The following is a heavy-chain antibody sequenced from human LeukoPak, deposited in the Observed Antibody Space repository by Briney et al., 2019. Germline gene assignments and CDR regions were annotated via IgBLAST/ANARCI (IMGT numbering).Heavy chain of an antibody. V-gene: IGHV3-23*01. CDR2: ISGSGGST. Sequence: PSETLSLTCAVYGGSFSGYYWSWVRQAPGKGLEWVSAISGSGGSTYYADSVKGRFTISRDNSKNTLYLQMNSLRAEDTAVYYCAKVPSQYDSSGYYRGPYWGQGTLVTVSS. CDR1: GGSFSGYY. CDR3: AKVPSQYDSSGYYRGPY. D-gene: IGHD3-22*01. J-gene: IGHJ4*02.